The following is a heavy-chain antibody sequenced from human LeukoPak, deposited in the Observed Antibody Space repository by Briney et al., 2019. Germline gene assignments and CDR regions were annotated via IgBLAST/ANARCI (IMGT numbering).Heavy chain of an antibody. V-gene: IGHV4-61*01. J-gene: IGHJ4*02. CDR3: ARGETYYYGSGSYYTYIYYFDY. CDR1: GGSVSSGSYY. D-gene: IGHD3-10*01. Sequence: PSETLSLTCTVSGGSVSSGSYYWSWIRQPPGKGLEWIGYIYFSGSTNYNPSPKSRVTISVDTSKNQFSLKLSSVIAADTAVYYCARGETYYYGSGSYYTYIYYFDYWGQGTLVTVSS. CDR2: IYFSGST.